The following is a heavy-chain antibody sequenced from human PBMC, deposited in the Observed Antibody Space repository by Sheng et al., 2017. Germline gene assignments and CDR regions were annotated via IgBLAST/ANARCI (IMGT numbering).Heavy chain of an antibody. Sequence: QVQLVQSGAEVKKPGASVKVSCKASGYTFTTYYMHWVRQAPGQGLEWMGMINPSGGSTTYAQNFQGRLIMTRDSSTSTVYMEMSSLKSEDTAVYYCARGGRDGLSWGQGTLITVSS. CDR2: INPSGGST. V-gene: IGHV1-46*01. D-gene: IGHD2-15*01. CDR1: GYTFTTYY. J-gene: IGHJ4*02. CDR3: ARGGRDGLS.